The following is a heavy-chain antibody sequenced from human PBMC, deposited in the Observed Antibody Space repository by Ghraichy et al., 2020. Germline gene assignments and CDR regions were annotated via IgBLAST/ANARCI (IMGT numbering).Heavy chain of an antibody. J-gene: IGHJ1*01. V-gene: IGHV6-1*01. CDR3: ARDLSGRFHQ. CDR2: TYYRSKWYN. CDR1: GDSVSSNSAA. Sequence: SETLSPTCAISGDSVSSNSAAWNWIRQSPSRGLEWLGRTYYRSKWYNDFAVSMESRITFNPDTSKNQVSLQLKYVTPEDTALYYCARDLSGRFHQWGQGTLVTVSS. D-gene: IGHD1-26*01.